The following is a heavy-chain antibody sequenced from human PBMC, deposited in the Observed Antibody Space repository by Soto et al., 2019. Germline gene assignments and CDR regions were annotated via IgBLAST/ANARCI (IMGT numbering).Heavy chain of an antibody. D-gene: IGHD3-16*01. CDR1: GGSINTSKW. CDR3: ASGLGPARGNWLDP. J-gene: IGHJ5*02. V-gene: IGHV4-4*02. CDR2: IYRSGTT. Sequence: PSETLSLTCAVSGGSINTSKWWSWVRQPPGKGLEWIGEIYRSGTTNYNPSLKSRVTISVDKSKNQFSLKLSSVTAADTAVYYCASGLGPARGNWLDPWGQGTLVTVSS.